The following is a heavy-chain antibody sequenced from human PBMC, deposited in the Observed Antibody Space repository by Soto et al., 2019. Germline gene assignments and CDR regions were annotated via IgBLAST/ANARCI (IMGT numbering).Heavy chain of an antibody. J-gene: IGHJ4*02. CDR2: IGGTGAIT. CDR1: GFTFSSYA. Sequence: PGGSLRLSCAASGFTFSSYAMSWVRQAPGKGLEWVSSIGGTGAITYYADSVKGRFTISRDNSENTLYLQINSLRAEDTALYYCAKHKDGYDSALDWWGLGTLVTVSS. V-gene: IGHV3-23*01. D-gene: IGHD5-12*01. CDR3: AKHKDGYDSALDW.